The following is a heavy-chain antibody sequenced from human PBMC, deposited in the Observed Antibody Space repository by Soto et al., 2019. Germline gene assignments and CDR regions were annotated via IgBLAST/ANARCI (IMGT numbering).Heavy chain of an antibody. D-gene: IGHD3-10*01. CDR1: GFTYSSYA. CDR3: ARESGH. V-gene: IGHV3-23*01. CDR2: ISGSGGGT. J-gene: IGHJ4*02. Sequence: PEGSLRLSCAASGFTYSSYAMSWVRQAPGKGLEWVSTISGSGGGTYYADSMKGRFTISRDNSKNTLYLQMYSLRVEDTAVYYCARESGHWGQGTLVTVSS.